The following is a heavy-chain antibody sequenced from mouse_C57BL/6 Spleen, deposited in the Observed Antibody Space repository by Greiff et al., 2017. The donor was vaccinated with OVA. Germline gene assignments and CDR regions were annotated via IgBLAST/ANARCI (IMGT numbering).Heavy chain of an antibody. CDR2: IYPGNSDT. J-gene: IGHJ3*01. CDR3: TRSDGSSYGWFAY. Sequence: EVQLQQSGTVLARPGASVKMSCKTSGYTFTSYWMHWVKQRPGQGLEWIGAIYPGNSDTSYNQKFKGKAKLTAVTSASTAYMELSSLTNEDSAVYYCTRSDGSSYGWFAYWGQGTLVTVSA. CDR1: GYTFTSYW. D-gene: IGHD1-1*01. V-gene: IGHV1-5*01.